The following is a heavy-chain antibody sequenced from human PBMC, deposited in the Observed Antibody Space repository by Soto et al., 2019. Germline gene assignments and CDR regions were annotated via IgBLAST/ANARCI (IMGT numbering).Heavy chain of an antibody. J-gene: IGHJ4*02. CDR1: DGSISRSTFY. D-gene: IGHD4-17*01. V-gene: IGHV4-61*01. Sequence: PSETLSLTCTVSDGSISRSTFYWSWIRQPPGKGLEWIGYIYYSGSTNYNPSLKSRVTISVDTSKNQFSLKLSSVTAADTAVYYCARSDYYGEQPPYYFDYWGQGTLVTVSS. CDR2: IYYSGST. CDR3: ARSDYYGEQPPYYFDY.